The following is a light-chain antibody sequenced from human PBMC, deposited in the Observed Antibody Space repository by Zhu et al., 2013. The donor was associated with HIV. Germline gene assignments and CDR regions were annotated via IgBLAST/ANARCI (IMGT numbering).Light chain of an antibody. CDR3: QQYDNLPLT. CDR1: QDINNY. CDR2: DAS. V-gene: IGKV1-33*01. J-gene: IGKJ4*01. Sequence: IQLTQSPPSLSASVGDRVTITCQASQDINNYLNWYQQKPGKAPKLLIYDASHLEPGVPSGFSGSGSGTHFTFTINSLQPEDIATYYCQQYDNLPLTFGGGTKVDIK.